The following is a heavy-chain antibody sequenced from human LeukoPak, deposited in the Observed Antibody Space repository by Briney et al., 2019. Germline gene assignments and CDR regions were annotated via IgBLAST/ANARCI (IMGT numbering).Heavy chain of an antibody. CDR1: GFTFSDYY. CDR2: ISSSNSYT. D-gene: IGHD6-19*01. J-gene: IGHJ4*02. V-gene: IGHV3-11*06. Sequence: PGGSLRLSCAASGFTFSDYYMSGIRQAPGKGLEWVSYISSSNSYTNYADSVRGRFTISRDNAKNSLYLQMNSLRAEDTAVYYCARVGYSSAWEADYWGQGTLVTVSS. CDR3: ARVGYSSAWEADY.